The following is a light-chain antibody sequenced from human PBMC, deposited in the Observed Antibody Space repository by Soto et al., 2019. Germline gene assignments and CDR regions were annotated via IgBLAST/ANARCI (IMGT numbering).Light chain of an antibody. CDR1: QSVSSN. CDR2: DAS. J-gene: IGKJ5*01. Sequence: EIAMTQSPATLSVSPGERATLSCRASQSVSSNLAWYQQKPGQAPRLLISDASTRATGIPARFSGSGSGTEFTLTISSLQSEDFAVYYCQQYGNSPITFGQGTRLEI. CDR3: QQYGNSPIT. V-gene: IGKV3-15*01.